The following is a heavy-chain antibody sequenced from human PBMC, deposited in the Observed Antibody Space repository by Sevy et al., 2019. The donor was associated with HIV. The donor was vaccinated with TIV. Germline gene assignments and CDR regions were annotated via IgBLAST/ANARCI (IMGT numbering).Heavy chain of an antibody. CDR2: ISSSGSTI. D-gene: IGHD6-19*01. Sequence: GGSLRLSCAASGFTFSSYEMNWVRQAPGKGLEWVSYISSSGSTIYYAGSVKDRFTISRDNAKNSLYLQMNSLRAEDTAVYYCARDLMTVAGKSSDAFDIWGQGTMVTVSS. J-gene: IGHJ3*02. CDR1: GFTFSSYE. CDR3: ARDLMTVAGKSSDAFDI. V-gene: IGHV3-48*03.